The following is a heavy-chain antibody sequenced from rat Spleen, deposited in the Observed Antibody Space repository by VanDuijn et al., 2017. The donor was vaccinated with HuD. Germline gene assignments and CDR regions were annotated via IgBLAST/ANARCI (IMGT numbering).Heavy chain of an antibody. CDR3: ARRPNSGGYDF. J-gene: IGHJ1*01. V-gene: IGHV5S13*01. D-gene: IGHD1-11*01. CDR2: ISPSGGAT. CDR1: GFTFRNYD. Sequence: EVQLVESGGDLFQPGRSLKLSCVASGFTFRNYDMAWVRQAPTMGLEWVTSISPSGGATYYRDSVKGRFTVSRDNAKNTLYLQLDSLRSEDTATYYCARRPNSGGYDFWGPGTMVTVSS.